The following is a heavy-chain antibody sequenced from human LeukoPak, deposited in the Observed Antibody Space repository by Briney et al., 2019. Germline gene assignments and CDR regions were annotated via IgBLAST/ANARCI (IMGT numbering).Heavy chain of an antibody. CDR3: AKDGAPPTVTRHYFDY. CDR1: GFTFSRYW. D-gene: IGHD4-17*01. CDR2: IKEDGSQT. V-gene: IGHV3-7*01. J-gene: IGHJ4*02. Sequence: GGSLRLSCAASGFTFSRYWMTWVRQAPGKGLEWVANIKEDGSQTYYVDSVKGRFTISRDNAKNTLYLQMNSLRAEDTAVYYCAKDGAPPTVTRHYFDYWGQGTLVTVSS.